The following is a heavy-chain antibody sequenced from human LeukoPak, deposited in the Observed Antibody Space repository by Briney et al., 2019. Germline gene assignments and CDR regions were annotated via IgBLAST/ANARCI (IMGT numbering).Heavy chain of an antibody. CDR3: ARKDKLVGSLGY. Sequence: GGSLRLSCAASGFTFTSYEMNWVRQAPGKGLEWVSYISSSGSTIYYADSVKGRFTISRDNAKNSLYLQMNSLRAEDTAVYYCARKDKLVGSLGYWGQGTLFTVSS. CDR1: GFTFTSYE. CDR2: ISSSGSTI. D-gene: IGHD6-13*01. V-gene: IGHV3-48*03. J-gene: IGHJ4*02.